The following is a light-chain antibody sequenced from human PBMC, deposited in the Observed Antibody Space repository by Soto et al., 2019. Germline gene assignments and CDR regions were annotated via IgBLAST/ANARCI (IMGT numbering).Light chain of an antibody. CDR2: GAS. Sequence: DIPLTQSPSFLSASVGDRVTITCRASQGISSYLAWYQQKPGKAPKLLIYGASTLQSGVPSRFSGSGSGTEFTLTISSLQPEDFATYYCQQLNSYLFGPGTKVDIK. CDR1: QGISSY. V-gene: IGKV1-9*01. CDR3: QQLNSYL. J-gene: IGKJ3*01.